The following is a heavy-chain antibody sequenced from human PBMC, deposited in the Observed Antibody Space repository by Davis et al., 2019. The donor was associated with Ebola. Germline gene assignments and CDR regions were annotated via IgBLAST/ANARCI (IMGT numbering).Heavy chain of an antibody. CDR2: ISYDGSNK. D-gene: IGHD2/OR15-2a*01. V-gene: IGHV3-30*18. CDR3: AKNGPQPLWPLPHYFDY. CDR1: GFTFSSYG. J-gene: IGHJ4*02. Sequence: PGGSLRLSCAASGFTFSSYGMHWVRQAPGKGLEWVAVISYDGSNKYYADSVKGRFTISRDNSKNTLYLQMNSLRAEDTAVYYCAKNGPQPLWPLPHYFDYWGQGTLVTVSS.